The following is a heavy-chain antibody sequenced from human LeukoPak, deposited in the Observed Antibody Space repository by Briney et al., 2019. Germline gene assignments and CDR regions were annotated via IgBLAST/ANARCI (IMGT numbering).Heavy chain of an antibody. CDR3: AFYGSGVS. CDR1: GFTFRSYW. Sequence: PGGSLGLSCAASGFTFRSYWMHWVRQAPGKGPVWVSRIKNDGSMTNYADSVQGRFTICRDNAKDTLYLQMNSLRADDTAVYYCAFYGSGVSCGQGALVTVSS. V-gene: IGHV3-74*01. J-gene: IGHJ5*02. CDR2: IKNDGSMT. D-gene: IGHD3-10*01.